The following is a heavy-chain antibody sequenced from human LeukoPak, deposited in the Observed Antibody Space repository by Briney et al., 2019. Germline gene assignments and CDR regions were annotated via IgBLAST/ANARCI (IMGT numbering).Heavy chain of an antibody. Sequence: PGGSLRLSCAASGFTFSSYGMHWVRQAPGKGLEWVAVISYDGSNKYYADSVKGRFTISRDNSKNTLYLQMNSLRGEDTAVYYCARGPFTSISKYFDYWGQGTLVTVSS. CDR3: ARGPFTSISKYFDY. V-gene: IGHV3-30*03. J-gene: IGHJ4*02. CDR2: ISYDGSNK. D-gene: IGHD2-2*01. CDR1: GFTFSSYG.